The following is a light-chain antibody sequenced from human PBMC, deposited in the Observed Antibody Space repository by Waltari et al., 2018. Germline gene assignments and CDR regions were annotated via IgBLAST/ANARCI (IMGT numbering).Light chain of an antibody. Sequence: QSALTQTATVSGSPGQSITISCSGTSSDIGNYNLVSWYQQHPGKAPTLIIYDVHKRPSGVSYRFSGSKSGNTAFLAISGLQTADEADYYCSSYAGSAISVFGGGTKLTVL. CDR2: DVH. J-gene: IGLJ3*02. CDR1: SSDIGNYNL. V-gene: IGLV2-23*02. CDR3: SSYAGSAISV.